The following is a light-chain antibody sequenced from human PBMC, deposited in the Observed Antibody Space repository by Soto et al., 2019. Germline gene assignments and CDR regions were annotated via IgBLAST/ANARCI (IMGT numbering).Light chain of an antibody. J-gene: IGKJ2*01. CDR1: QSISSNY. Sequence: EIVVTPSPDTLSLSPGERATLSCRVSQSISSNYLAWYQQKPGQAPRLLIYGASGRATGIPDRFSGGGSGTDFTLTISRLEPEDFVVYYCHQYGGSPPYTFGQGTKVDIK. CDR2: GAS. CDR3: HQYGGSPPYT. V-gene: IGKV3-20*01.